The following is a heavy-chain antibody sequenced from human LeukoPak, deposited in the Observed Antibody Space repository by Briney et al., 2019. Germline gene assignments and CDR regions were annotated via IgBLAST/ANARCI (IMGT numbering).Heavy chain of an antibody. V-gene: IGHV3-15*05. Sequence: GGSLRLSCAASGFTFSKAWMNWVRQAPGKGLEWVARIKTKSQGGTTDYAAPVKGRFAISRDDSENRVYLQMNSLKSEDTAVYYCAVGLGKTDTDYCGQRTLVTVSS. CDR1: GFTFSKAW. CDR3: AVGLGKTDTDY. CDR2: IKTKSQGGTT. D-gene: IGHD1-14*01. J-gene: IGHJ4*02.